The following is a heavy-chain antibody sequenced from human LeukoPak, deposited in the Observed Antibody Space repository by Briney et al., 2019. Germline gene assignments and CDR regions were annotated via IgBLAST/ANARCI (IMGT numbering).Heavy chain of an antibody. J-gene: IGHJ3*02. CDR2: MNPNSGNT. D-gene: IGHD1-26*01. CDR3: ARNSGSQHDAFDI. CDR1: GYTFTSYD. V-gene: IGHV1-8*03. Sequence: ASVKVSCKASGYTFTSYDTNWVRQATGQGLEWMGWMNPNSGNTGYAQKFQGRVTITRNTSISTAYMELSSLRSEDTAVYYCARNSGSQHDAFDIWGQGTMVTVSS.